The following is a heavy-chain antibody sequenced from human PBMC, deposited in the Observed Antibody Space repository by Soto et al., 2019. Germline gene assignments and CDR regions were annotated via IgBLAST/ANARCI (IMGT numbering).Heavy chain of an antibody. CDR3: AKDPGIAAAGTRYFQH. CDR2: ISYDGSNK. Sequence: LRLSCAASGFTFSSYGMHWVRQAPGKGLEWVAVISYDGSNKYYADSVKGRFTISRDNSKNTLYLQMNSLRAEDTAVYYCAKDPGIAAAGTRYFQHWGQGTLVTVSS. V-gene: IGHV3-30*18. CDR1: GFTFSSYG. J-gene: IGHJ1*01. D-gene: IGHD6-13*01.